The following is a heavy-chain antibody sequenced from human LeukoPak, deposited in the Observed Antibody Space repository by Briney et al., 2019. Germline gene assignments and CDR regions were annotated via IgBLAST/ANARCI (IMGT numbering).Heavy chain of an antibody. CDR1: GGSFSGYY. Sequence: SETLSLTCAVYGGSFSGYYWSWIRQPPGKGLEWLGEINHSGSTNYNPSLKSRVTISVDTSKNQFSLKLSSVTAADTAVYYCARGRIAARLYYYYYYMDVWGKGTTVTVTS. CDR3: ARGRIAARLYYYYYYMDV. CDR2: INHSGST. J-gene: IGHJ6*03. V-gene: IGHV4-34*01. D-gene: IGHD6-6*01.